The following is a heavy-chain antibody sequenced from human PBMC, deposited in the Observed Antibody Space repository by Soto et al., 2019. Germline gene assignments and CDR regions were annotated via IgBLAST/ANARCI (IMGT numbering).Heavy chain of an antibody. CDR3: ARGYGVVSNFDY. CDR1: GFTFSIYA. D-gene: IGHD3-22*01. CDR2: IRDDSSRI. J-gene: IGHJ4*02. V-gene: IGHV3-48*02. Sequence: PGGSLRLSCAASGFTFSIYAMAWVRQTPGKGLEWVSYIRDDSSRIFYVDSVKGRFTISRDNAKNVLYLQMNSLRDDDTAVYYCARGYGVVSNFDYWGQGTLVTVSS.